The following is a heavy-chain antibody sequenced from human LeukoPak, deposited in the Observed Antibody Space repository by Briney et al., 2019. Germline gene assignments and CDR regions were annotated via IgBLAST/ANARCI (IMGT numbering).Heavy chain of an antibody. D-gene: IGHD2-15*01. V-gene: IGHV3-48*03. CDR3: ASPRWRAFDL. Sequence: GGSLRLSCAASGFTFSSYEWNWVRQAPGKGLEWVSHISNSAIYYADSVKGRFTISRGNAKNSLYLQMNSLRAEDTAIYYCASPRWRAFDLWGQGTLVTVSS. J-gene: IGHJ3*01. CDR2: ISNSAI. CDR1: GFTFSSYE.